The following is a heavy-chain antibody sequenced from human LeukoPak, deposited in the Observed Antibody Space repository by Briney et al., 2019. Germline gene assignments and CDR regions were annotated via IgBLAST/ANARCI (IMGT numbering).Heavy chain of an antibody. Sequence: GGSLSLSCAASGFTFSDYSMSWIRQDKRKGLEWVSYISSSGSTIYYADSVKGRFTISRDNAKNSLYLQMNSLRAEDTAVYYCARDQWGYGSGSYVTHWGQGTLVTVSS. CDR2: ISSSGSTI. CDR1: GFTFSDYS. J-gene: IGHJ4*02. CDR3: ARDQWGYGSGSYVTH. V-gene: IGHV3-11*01. D-gene: IGHD3-10*01.